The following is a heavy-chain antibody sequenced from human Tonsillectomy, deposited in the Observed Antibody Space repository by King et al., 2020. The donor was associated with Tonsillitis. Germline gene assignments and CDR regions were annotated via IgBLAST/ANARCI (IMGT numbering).Heavy chain of an antibody. CDR3: ARPAMVRGGIRYLHAFDI. CDR1: GYSFTSYW. CDR2: IYPGDSDT. J-gene: IGHJ3*02. Sequence: VQLVQSGAEVKKPGESLKISCKGSGYSFTSYWIGWVRQMPGKGLEWMGIIYPGDSDTRYSPSFQGQVTISADKSISTAYLQWSSLKASDTAMYYCARPAMVRGGIRYLHAFDIWGQGTMVTVSS. V-gene: IGHV5-51*01. D-gene: IGHD3-10*01.